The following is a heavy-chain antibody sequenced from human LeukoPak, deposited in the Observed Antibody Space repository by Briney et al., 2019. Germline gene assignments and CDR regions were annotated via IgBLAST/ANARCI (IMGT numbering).Heavy chain of an antibody. CDR1: GFTFSSYA. CDR2: ISSSSSYI. D-gene: IGHD6-19*01. CDR3: ARAGAGPVGY. J-gene: IGHJ4*02. Sequence: PGGSLRLSCAASGFTFSSYAMSWVRQAPGKGLEWVSSISSSSSYIYYADSVKGRFTISRDNAKNSLYLQMNSLRAEDTAVYYCARAGAGPVGYWGQGTLVTVSS. V-gene: IGHV3-21*01.